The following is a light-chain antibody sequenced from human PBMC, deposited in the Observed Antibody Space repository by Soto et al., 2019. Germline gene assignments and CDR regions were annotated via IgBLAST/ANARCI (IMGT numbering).Light chain of an antibody. CDR1: QNINSW. V-gene: IGKV1-5*03. CDR3: QQYEIYPIT. J-gene: IGKJ5*01. CDR2: KAC. Sequence: DIQMTQSPSTLSASVGDRVTITCRASQNINSWLAWYQQKPGKAPKLLIYKACSLESGVPSRFSGSGSGTEFTLTISSLQPDDFAAYYCQQYEIYPITFGQGTRLEIK.